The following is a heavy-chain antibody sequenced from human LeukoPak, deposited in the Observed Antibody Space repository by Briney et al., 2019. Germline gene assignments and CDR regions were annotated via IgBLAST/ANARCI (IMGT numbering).Heavy chain of an antibody. D-gene: IGHD6-13*01. CDR1: GGSISSYY. CDR2: IYYSGST. CDR3: ARLHPAAGTFSFDY. J-gene: IGHJ4*02. Sequence: SETLSLTRTVSGGSISSYYWSWIRQPPGKGLEWIGYIYYSGSTNYNPSLKSRVTISVDTSKNQFSLKLSSVTAADTAVYYCARLHPAAGTFSFDYWGQGTLVTVSS. V-gene: IGHV4-59*08.